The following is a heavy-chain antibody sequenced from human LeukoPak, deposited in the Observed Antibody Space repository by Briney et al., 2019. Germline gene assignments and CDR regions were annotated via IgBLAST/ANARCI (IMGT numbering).Heavy chain of an antibody. Sequence: ASVKVSCKASGYTFTGYYMHWVRQAPGQGLEWMGWINPNSGGTNYAQKFQGRVIMTTDTSTSTAYMELRSLRSDDTAVYYCARQGEKDGYNPTYFDYWGQGTLVTVSS. CDR1: GYTFTGYY. CDR3: ARQGEKDGYNPTYFDY. J-gene: IGHJ4*02. D-gene: IGHD5-24*01. CDR2: INPNSGGT. V-gene: IGHV1-2*02.